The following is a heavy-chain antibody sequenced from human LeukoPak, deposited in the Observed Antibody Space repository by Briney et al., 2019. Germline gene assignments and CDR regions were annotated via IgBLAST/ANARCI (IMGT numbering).Heavy chain of an antibody. CDR1: GLTFSGSA. D-gene: IGHD3-22*01. CDR3: TRPFTSTSSGYDY. J-gene: IGHJ4*02. Sequence: GWSLRLSCAASGLTFSGSAMHWVRQASGTGLEWVGRIRSKANSYATAYAASVKARFTISRDDSKNTAYLQMNSLKTEDTAVYYCTRPFTSTSSGYDYWGQGTLVTVSS. CDR2: IRSKANSYAT. V-gene: IGHV3-73*01.